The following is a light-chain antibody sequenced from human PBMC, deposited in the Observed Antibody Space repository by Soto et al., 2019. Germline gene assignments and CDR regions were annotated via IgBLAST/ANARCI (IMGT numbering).Light chain of an antibody. CDR3: QQSYTSPYT. V-gene: IGKV1-39*01. Sequence: DIQMTQSPSSLSASVGDRVTITCRASQSISRYLNWYRQKPGKAPSLLIYGASNLQRGVPSRFTGSGSGTEFTLTISSLQPEDFAAFYCQQSYTSPYTFGQGTKLEL. CDR2: GAS. J-gene: IGKJ2*01. CDR1: QSISRY.